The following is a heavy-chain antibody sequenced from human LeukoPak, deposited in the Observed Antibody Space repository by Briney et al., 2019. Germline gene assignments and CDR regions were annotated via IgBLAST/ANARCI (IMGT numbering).Heavy chain of an antibody. D-gene: IGHD6-13*01. V-gene: IGHV4-31*03. CDR3: AKDRQQLVLTYYFDY. Sequence: SETLSLTCTVSGGSISSGGYYWSWIRQHPGKGLEWIGYIYYSGSTYYNPSLKSRVTISVDTSKNQFSLKLSSVTAADTAVYYCAKDRQQLVLTYYFDYWGQGTLVTVSS. CDR1: GGSISSGGYY. J-gene: IGHJ4*02. CDR2: IYYSGST.